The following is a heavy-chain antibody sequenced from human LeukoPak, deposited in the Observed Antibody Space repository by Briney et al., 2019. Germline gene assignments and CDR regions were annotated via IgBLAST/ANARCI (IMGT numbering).Heavy chain of an antibody. CDR2: INPNSGGA. D-gene: IGHD4-23*01. CDR3: ARPLYGGRDPFDI. J-gene: IGHJ3*02. Sequence: GASVKLSCKASGYTLSAFYMHWVRHVSGQALEWMGWINPNSGGAHSAEKFQGRVTFTRDTSISTVYMELNGLTSDDTAVYYCARPLYGGRDPFDIWGQGTMVTVSS. V-gene: IGHV1-2*02. CDR1: GYTLSAFY.